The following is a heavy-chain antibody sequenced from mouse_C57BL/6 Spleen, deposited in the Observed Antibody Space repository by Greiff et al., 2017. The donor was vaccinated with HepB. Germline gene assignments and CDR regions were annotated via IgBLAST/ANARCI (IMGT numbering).Heavy chain of an antibody. CDR2: ISSGSSTI. Sequence: DVMLVESGGGLVKPGGSLKLSCAASGFTFSDYGMHWVRQAPEKGLEWVAYISSGSSTIYYADTVKGRFTISRDNAKNTLFLQMTSVRSEDTAMYCCARETTGTSGFAYWGQGTLVTVSA. D-gene: IGHD4-1*01. J-gene: IGHJ3*01. CDR3: ARETTGTSGFAY. V-gene: IGHV5-17*01. CDR1: GFTFSDYG.